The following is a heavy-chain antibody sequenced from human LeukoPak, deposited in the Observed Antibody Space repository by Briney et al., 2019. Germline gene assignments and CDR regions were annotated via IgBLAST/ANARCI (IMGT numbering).Heavy chain of an antibody. Sequence: GGSLRLSCAASGFTFSSYWMHWVRQTPGKGPVWVSRISSDGSVTAYADSVKGRFTISRDNAKNTLYLQMNSLRAEDTALYYCTRQLVDEDFDYWGQGTLVTVSS. D-gene: IGHD6-13*01. J-gene: IGHJ4*02. CDR3: TRQLVDEDFDY. V-gene: IGHV3-74*03. CDR1: GFTFSSYW. CDR2: ISSDGSVT.